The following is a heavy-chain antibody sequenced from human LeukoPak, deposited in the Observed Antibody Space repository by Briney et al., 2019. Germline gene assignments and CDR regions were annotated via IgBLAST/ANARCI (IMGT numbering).Heavy chain of an antibody. D-gene: IGHD3-10*01. CDR2: IHPNNGDT. Sequence: DSVKVSCKASGYTFSGTGWYLYWLRQAPGQGLECMGWIHPNNGDTAYARKFEGRVATTRDTSISIAYMELRRLRPDDTAVYFCARDGPAQMVDLDYWGQGTLVTVSS. CDR1: GYTFSGTGWY. J-gene: IGHJ4*02. CDR3: ARDGPAQMVDLDY. V-gene: IGHV1-2*02.